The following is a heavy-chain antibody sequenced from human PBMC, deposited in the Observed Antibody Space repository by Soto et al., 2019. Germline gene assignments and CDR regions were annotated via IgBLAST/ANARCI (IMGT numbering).Heavy chain of an antibody. CDR2: MRSDGSNK. J-gene: IGHJ1*01. V-gene: IGHV3-33*01. CDR3: ARAHISSEISMPQTFHH. Sequence: PGGSLRLSCAASGFIFSNYDMYWVRQGPGKGLEWVALMRSDGSNKYYVDSVKGRFTISRDNSKNMLFLQMDSLRAEDTAVYYCARAHISSEISMPQTFHHWGPGTLVTVSS. D-gene: IGHD2-2*01. CDR1: GFIFSNYD.